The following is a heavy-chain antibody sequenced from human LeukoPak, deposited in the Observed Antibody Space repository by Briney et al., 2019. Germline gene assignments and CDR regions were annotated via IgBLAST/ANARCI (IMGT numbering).Heavy chain of an antibody. CDR3: ARAHYGVGSYTYYYGMDV. D-gene: IGHD3-10*01. CDR1: GYTFTGYR. Sequence: ASLKLSCKPSGYTFTGYRISWVRRAPGQALEWMGWISAYNGNTNYAQKLQGRVTMTTDTSTSTAYMELRSLRSDDTAVYYCARAHYGVGSYTYYYGMDVWGQGTTVTVSS. V-gene: IGHV1-18*01. CDR2: ISAYNGNT. J-gene: IGHJ6*02.